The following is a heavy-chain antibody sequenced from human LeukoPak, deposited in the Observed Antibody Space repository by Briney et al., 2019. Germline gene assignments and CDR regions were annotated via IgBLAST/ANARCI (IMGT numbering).Heavy chain of an antibody. V-gene: IGHV4-59*02. CDR2: IYHSGTT. D-gene: IGHD1-7*01. Sequence: PSETLSLTCTVSGGSVSNYYWSWVRQPPGKGLEYIGYIYHSGTTNYNPSLKSRVTMSLDTSKNHFSLKLSSVTAADTALYYCATGSSYLPGELDYWGQGSLVTVSS. CDR1: GGSVSNYY. CDR3: ATGSSYLPGELDY. J-gene: IGHJ4*02.